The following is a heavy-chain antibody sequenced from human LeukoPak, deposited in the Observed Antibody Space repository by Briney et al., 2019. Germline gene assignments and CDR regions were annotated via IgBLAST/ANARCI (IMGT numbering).Heavy chain of an antibody. V-gene: IGHV4-39*01. CDR3: ARSRQLAGFDY. J-gene: IGHJ4*02. CDR2: IYYSGST. Sequence: SETLSLTCTVSGGSISSSSYYWGWIRQPPGKGLEWIGSIYYSGSTYCNPSLKSRVTISVDTSKNQFSLKLSSVTAADTAVYYCARSRQLAGFDYWGQGTLVTVSS. D-gene: IGHD6-13*01. CDR1: GGSISSSSYY.